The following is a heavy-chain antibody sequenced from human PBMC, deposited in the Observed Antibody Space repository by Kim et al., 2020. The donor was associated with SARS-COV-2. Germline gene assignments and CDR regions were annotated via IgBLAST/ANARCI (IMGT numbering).Heavy chain of an antibody. J-gene: IGHJ4*01. CDR2: INHSGST. Sequence: SETLSLTCAVYGGSFSGYYWSWIRQPPGKGLEWIGEINHSGSTNYNPSLKSRVTISVDTSKNQFSLKLSSVTAADTAVYYCARRRITMVRGVTNFDYWG. CDR1: GGSFSGYY. D-gene: IGHD3-10*01. CDR3: ARRRITMVRGVTNFDY. V-gene: IGHV4-34*01.